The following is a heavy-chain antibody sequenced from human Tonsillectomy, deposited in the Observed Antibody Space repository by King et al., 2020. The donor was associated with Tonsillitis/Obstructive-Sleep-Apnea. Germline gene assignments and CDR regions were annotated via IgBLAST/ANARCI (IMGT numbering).Heavy chain of an antibody. D-gene: IGHD3-16*01. V-gene: IGHV5-51*03. J-gene: IGHJ2*01. CDR3: ARRGTNWYFDI. CDR1: GYSFTTYW. CDR2: IYPGGSDI. Sequence: VQLVQSGAEVKKPGESLKISCKASGYSFTTYWIGWVRQMPGKGLEWMGFIYPGGSDIRHSPSFRGQVALSFDRAIDTAYLQWSSLQASDTAMYYCARRGTNWYFDICGRGTLVTVSS.